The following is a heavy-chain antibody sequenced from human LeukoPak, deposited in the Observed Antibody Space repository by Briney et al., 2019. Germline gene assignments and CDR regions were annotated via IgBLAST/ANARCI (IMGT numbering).Heavy chain of an antibody. V-gene: IGHV3-7*01. J-gene: IGHJ2*01. CDR1: GFTFSNYW. Sequence: GGSLRLSCEASGFTFSNYWMTWVRQAPGKGLEWVANIKEDGSEIYYVDSVKGRFTISRDNAKNSLYLQMNSLRAEDTAVYYCARDHWATRVRYFDLWGRGTLVTVSS. CDR3: ARDHWATRVRYFDL. D-gene: IGHD5-24*01. CDR2: IKEDGSEI.